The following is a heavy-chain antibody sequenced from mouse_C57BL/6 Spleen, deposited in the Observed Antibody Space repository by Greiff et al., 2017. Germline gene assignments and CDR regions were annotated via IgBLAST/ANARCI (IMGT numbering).Heavy chain of an antibody. CDR1: GFTFSSYA. V-gene: IGHV5-4*01. J-gene: IGHJ3*01. CDR3: ARDHYSNYSAWFAY. D-gene: IGHD2-5*01. CDR2: ISDGGSYT. Sequence: EVQGVESGGGLVKPGGSLKLSCAASGFTFSSYAMSWVRQTPEKRLEWVATISDGGSYTYYPDNVKGLFTISRDNAKNNLYLQMSHLKSEDTAMYYCARDHYSNYSAWFAYWGQGTLVTVSA.